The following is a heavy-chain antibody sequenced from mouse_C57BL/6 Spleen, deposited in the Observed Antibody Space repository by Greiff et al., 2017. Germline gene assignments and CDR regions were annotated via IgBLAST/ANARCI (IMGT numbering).Heavy chain of an antibody. Sequence: VQLQQSGAELVRPGASVKLSCTASGFNIKDDYMHWVKQRPEQGLEWIGWIDPENGDTEYASKFQGKATITADTSSNTAYLQLSSLTSEDTAVYYCTTGGLLLHDLDYWGQGTTLTVSS. CDR1: GFNIKDDY. D-gene: IGHD1-1*01. V-gene: IGHV14-4*01. CDR3: TTGGLLLHDLDY. CDR2: IDPENGDT. J-gene: IGHJ2*01.